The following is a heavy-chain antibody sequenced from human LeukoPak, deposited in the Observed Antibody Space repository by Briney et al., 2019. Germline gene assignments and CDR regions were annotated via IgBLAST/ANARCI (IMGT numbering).Heavy chain of an antibody. D-gene: IGHD1-26*01. Sequence: GGSLRLSCAASGFTFSNYGMHWSRQAPAKGRDGGPVIWYDGSNGYYADSVKGRFTISRDNSKNTLYLQMNSLRAEDTAVYYCARPLSIVGATIGAFDIWGQGTMVTVSS. J-gene: IGHJ3*02. CDR3: ARPLSIVGATIGAFDI. CDR1: GFTFSNYG. V-gene: IGHV3-33*01. CDR2: IWYDGSNG.